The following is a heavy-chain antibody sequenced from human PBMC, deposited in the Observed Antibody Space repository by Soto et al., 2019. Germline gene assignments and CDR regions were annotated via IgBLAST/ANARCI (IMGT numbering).Heavy chain of an antibody. Sequence: GGSLRLSCAASGFTFSSYAMSWVRQAPGKGLEWVSAISGSGGSTYYADSVKGRFTISRDNSKNTLYLQMNSPRAEDTAVYYCAKKPDGYGVHPYFDYWGQGTLVTVSS. D-gene: IGHD5-18*01. CDR1: GFTFSSYA. CDR2: ISGSGGST. CDR3: AKKPDGYGVHPYFDY. J-gene: IGHJ4*02. V-gene: IGHV3-23*01.